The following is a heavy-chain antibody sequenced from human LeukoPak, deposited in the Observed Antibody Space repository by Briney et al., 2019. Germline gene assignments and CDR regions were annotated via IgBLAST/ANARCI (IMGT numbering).Heavy chain of an antibody. Sequence: GRSLRLSCAASGFTFSSYAMHWVRQAPGKGLEWVAVISYDGSNKYYADSVKGRFTISRDNSENTLYLQMNSLRAEDTAVYYCARDPGEIPDIWGQGTMVTVSS. CDR2: ISYDGSNK. V-gene: IGHV3-30-3*01. J-gene: IGHJ3*02. CDR1: GFTFSSYA. CDR3: ARDPGEIPDI. D-gene: IGHD3-16*01.